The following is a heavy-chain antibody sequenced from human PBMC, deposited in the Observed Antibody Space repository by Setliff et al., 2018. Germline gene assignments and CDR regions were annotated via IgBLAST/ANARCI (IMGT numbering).Heavy chain of an antibody. Sequence: GGSLRLSCAASGFTFSSYWMSWVRQAPGKGLEWVANIKQDGSEKYYVDSVKGRFTISRDNADNSLYLQMNSLRAEDTAVYYCARDEDYFDTSGYPDNWGQGTLVTVSS. CDR3: ARDEDYFDTSGYPDN. CDR1: GFTFSSYW. D-gene: IGHD3-22*01. V-gene: IGHV3-7*01. J-gene: IGHJ4*02. CDR2: IKQDGSEK.